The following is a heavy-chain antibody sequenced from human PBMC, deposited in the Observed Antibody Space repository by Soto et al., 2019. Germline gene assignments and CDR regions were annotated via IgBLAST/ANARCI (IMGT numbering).Heavy chain of an antibody. V-gene: IGHV5-51*01. Sequence: PGESVKICFKTSGSKFTSYSVGWVRQVPGPGMELMGNIYQYDSDTQYSPSFQGQVTISADTSITTAYLQWSGLRASDTAIYFCARHLVGSTRGNFEPGGQGTLVTVSS. CDR3: ARHLVGSTRGNFEP. CDR1: GSKFTSYS. CDR2: IYQYDSDT. J-gene: IGHJ5*02. D-gene: IGHD2-2*01.